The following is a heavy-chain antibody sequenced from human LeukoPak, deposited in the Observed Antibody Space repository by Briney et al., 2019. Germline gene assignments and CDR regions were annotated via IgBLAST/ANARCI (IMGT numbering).Heavy chain of an antibody. J-gene: IGHJ4*02. D-gene: IGHD4-17*01. V-gene: IGHV4-30-2*01. Sequence: SQTLSLTCTVSGVSISSGGYYWSWIRQPPGKGLEWIGYIYHSGSTYYNPSLKSRVTISVDGSKNQFSLKLSSVTAADTAVYYCARTVRYFDYWGQGTLVTVSS. CDR3: ARTVRYFDY. CDR2: IYHSGST. CDR1: GVSISSGGYY.